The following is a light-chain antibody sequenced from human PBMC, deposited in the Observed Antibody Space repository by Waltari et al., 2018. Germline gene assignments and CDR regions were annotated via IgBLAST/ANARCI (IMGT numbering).Light chain of an antibody. Sequence: QSALTQPASVSGSPGQSITISCTGPSSDIAGYYSLYWYQQHPGKAPKLLIYDVSHRPSGVSNLFSGSKSDNTASLTISGLQAEDEADYYCSSYTRRTTYVFGTGTKVTVL. J-gene: IGLJ1*01. V-gene: IGLV2-14*03. CDR2: DVS. CDR3: SSYTRRTTYV. CDR1: SSDIAGYYS.